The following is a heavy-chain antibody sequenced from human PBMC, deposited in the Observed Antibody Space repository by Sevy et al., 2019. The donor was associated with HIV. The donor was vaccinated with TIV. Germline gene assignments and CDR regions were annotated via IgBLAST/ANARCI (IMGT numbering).Heavy chain of an antibody. CDR2: IKRDGSER. V-gene: IGHV3-7*03. Sequence: GRSLRLSCAASGFTFSNYWMTWVRQAPGKGLEWVANIKRDGSERYYLASVKGRFTISRDNAKKSLYLQMNSLTAEDTAVYYCARDCNSASCLWGLDVWGQGTTVTVSS. CDR1: GFTFSNYW. D-gene: IGHD1-26*01. CDR3: ARDCNSASCLWGLDV. J-gene: IGHJ6*02.